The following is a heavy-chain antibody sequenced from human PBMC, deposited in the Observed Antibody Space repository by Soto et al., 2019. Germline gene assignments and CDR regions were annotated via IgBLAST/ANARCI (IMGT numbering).Heavy chain of an antibody. V-gene: IGHV4-39*01. Sequence: SETLSLTCTVSGGSISSSSYYWGWIRQPPGKGLEWIGSIYYSGSTYYNPSLKSRVTISVDTSKNQFSLKLSSVTAADTAVYYCARQIGGANWFDPWGQGTLVTVSS. J-gene: IGHJ5*02. CDR1: GGSISSSSYY. D-gene: IGHD1-26*01. CDR2: IYYSGST. CDR3: ARQIGGANWFDP.